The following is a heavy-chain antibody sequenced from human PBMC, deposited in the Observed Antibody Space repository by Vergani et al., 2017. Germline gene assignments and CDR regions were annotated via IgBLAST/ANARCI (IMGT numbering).Heavy chain of an antibody. Sequence: EVQLVESGGGLVQPGGSLRLSCAASGFTFSSYWMSWVRQAPGKGLEWVANIKQDGSEKYYVDSVKGRFTISRDNAKNSLYLQMNSLRAEDTAVYYCARVMFRGVIISRDAFDIWGQGTMVTVSS. CDR1: GFTFSSYW. J-gene: IGHJ3*02. D-gene: IGHD3-10*01. V-gene: IGHV3-7*04. CDR3: ARVMFRGVIISRDAFDI. CDR2: IKQDGSEK.